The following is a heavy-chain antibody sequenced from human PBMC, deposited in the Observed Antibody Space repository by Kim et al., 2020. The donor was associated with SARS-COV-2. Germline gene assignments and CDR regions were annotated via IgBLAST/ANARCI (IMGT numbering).Heavy chain of an antibody. CDR3: ARSGKTRAWGWFDP. D-gene: IGHD7-27*01. J-gene: IGHJ5*02. CDR2: IFYSGGT. V-gene: IGHV4-39*01. CDR1: GGSITDNNYY. Sequence: SETLSLTCTVSGGSITDNNYYWGWIRQPPGKGLEWIGSIFYSGGTWYNPSLRSRLSISSDSSKNQLSLKLSSVTAADTAIYYCARSGKTRAWGWFDPWGQGTLVTVSS.